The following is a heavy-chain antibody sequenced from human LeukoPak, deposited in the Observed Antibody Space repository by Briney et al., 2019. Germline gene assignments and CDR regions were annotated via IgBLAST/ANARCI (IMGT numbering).Heavy chain of an antibody. CDR3: ATGRGSSFLDAFDI. CDR2: INPNSGGT. V-gene: IGHV1-2*04. D-gene: IGHD1-26*01. CDR1: GYTFTGYY. Sequence: ASVKVSCKASGYTFTGYYMHWVRQAPGQGLEWMGWINPNSGGTNYAQKFQGWVTMTRDTSISTAYMELSRLRSEDTAVYYCATGRGSSFLDAFDIWGQGTMVTVSS. J-gene: IGHJ3*02.